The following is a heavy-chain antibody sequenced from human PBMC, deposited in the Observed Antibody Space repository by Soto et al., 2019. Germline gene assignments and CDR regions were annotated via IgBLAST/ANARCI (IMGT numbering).Heavy chain of an antibody. CDR2: IIPIFGTA. J-gene: IGHJ4*02. CDR1: GGTFSSYA. V-gene: IGHV1-69*13. D-gene: IGHD5-18*01. CDR3: ARAIVPNTRIQLWYGEFDY. Sequence: GASVKVSCKASGGTFSSYAISWVRQAPGQGLEWMGGIIPIFGTANYAQKFQGRVTITADESTSTAYMELSSLRSEDTAVYYCARAIVPNTRIQLWYGEFDYWGQGTLVTVSS.